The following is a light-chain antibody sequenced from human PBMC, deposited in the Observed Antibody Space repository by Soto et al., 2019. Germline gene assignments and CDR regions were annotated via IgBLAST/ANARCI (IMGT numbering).Light chain of an antibody. Sequence: DIQMTQSPSTLSASVGDRVAITCRASQSVSIRLAWYQQKPVKAPRLLIYDAASLKTGVPSRFSGSGSGTNFTLAISSLQPDDFATYYCQYDSSFGQGTKVDIK. V-gene: IGKV1-5*01. CDR3: QYDSS. CDR2: DAA. CDR1: QSVSIR. J-gene: IGKJ2*01.